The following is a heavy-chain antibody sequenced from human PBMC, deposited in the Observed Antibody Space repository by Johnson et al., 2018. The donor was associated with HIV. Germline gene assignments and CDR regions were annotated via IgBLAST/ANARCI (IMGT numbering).Heavy chain of an antibody. V-gene: IGHV3-30*18. CDR1: GFTFSNYV. CDR2: ILYDGSKQ. CDR3: AKDKSGRYYDSSGYSLDDAFDI. D-gene: IGHD3-22*01. Sequence: QVQLVESGGGVVQPGRSLRLSCAASGFTFSNYVLHWVRQAPGKGLEWVAFILYDGSKQFYVDSLQGRFTISRDNSKNTLYPQMNSRRAEDTAVFYWAKDKSGRYYDSSGYSLDDAFDIWGQGTMVTVSS. J-gene: IGHJ3*02.